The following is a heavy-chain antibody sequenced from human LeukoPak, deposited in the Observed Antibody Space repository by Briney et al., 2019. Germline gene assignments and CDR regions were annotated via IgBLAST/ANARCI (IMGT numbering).Heavy chain of an antibody. CDR3: ARTLTLPNWFDP. V-gene: IGHV1-46*01. CDR2: INPSGGST. D-gene: IGHD2-21*02. J-gene: IGHJ5*02. Sequence: ASVKVSCKASGSTXTSYYLDWVRQAPGQGLEWMGIINPSGGSTSYAQTFQGRVTMTRDTSTSTVYMELSSLRSEDTAVYYCARTLTLPNWFDPWGQGTLVTVSS. CDR1: GSTXTSYY.